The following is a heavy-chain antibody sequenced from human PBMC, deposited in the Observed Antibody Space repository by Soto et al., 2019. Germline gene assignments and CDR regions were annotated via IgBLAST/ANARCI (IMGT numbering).Heavy chain of an antibody. CDR1: GFTFSTYW. V-gene: IGHV3-74*01. J-gene: IGHJ4*02. Sequence: EVQLVESGGGLVQPGGSLRLSCAASGFTFSTYWMHWVRQAPGKGLVWVSRINIDGSTISYTDSVKGRFTISRDNAKNTLALQMNSLRAADTAVYYCARVRNGDWYFDSWGQGTLVTVSS. CDR2: INIDGSTI. CDR3: ARVRNGDWYFDS. D-gene: IGHD4-17*01.